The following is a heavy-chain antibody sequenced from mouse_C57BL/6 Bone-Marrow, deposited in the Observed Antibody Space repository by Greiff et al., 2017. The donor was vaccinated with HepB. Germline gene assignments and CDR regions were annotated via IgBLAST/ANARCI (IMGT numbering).Heavy chain of an antibody. CDR1: GISITPGNSR. J-gene: IGHJ2*01. D-gene: IGHD3-3*01. CDR2: IYYSGTI. V-gene: IGHV3-5*01. CDR3: AREGGPYYFDY. Sequence: VQLKESGPGLVKPSQTVFLTCTVTGISITPGNSRWSWIRQFPGNKLEWIGYIYYSGTITYNPSLTSRTTITRDTPKNQYFLQMNSLTAEDTATYYCAREGGPYYFDYWGQGTTLTVSS.